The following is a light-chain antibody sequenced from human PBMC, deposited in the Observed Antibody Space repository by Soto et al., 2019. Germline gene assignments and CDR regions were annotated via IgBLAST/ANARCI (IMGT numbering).Light chain of an antibody. V-gene: IGKV3-15*01. Sequence: EIVLTQSPGTLSLSPGERATLSCRASQTVSSSFLAWYQQTPGQAPRLLIYDASTRPTGIPARFSGSGSGTEFTLTISSLQSEDFAVYYCQQYDNWPLTFGQGTKVDI. CDR3: QQYDNWPLT. J-gene: IGKJ1*01. CDR1: QTVSSS. CDR2: DAS.